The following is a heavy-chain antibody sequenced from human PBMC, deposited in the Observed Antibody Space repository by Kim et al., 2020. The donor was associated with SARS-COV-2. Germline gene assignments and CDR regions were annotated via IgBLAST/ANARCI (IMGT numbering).Heavy chain of an antibody. Sequence: KGRVTISVDTSKNQFSLKLSSVTAADTAVYYCARQGYCSGGSCRSENFDYWGQGTLVTVSS. CDR3: ARQGYCSGGSCRSENFDY. V-gene: IGHV4-39*01. J-gene: IGHJ4*02. D-gene: IGHD2-15*01.